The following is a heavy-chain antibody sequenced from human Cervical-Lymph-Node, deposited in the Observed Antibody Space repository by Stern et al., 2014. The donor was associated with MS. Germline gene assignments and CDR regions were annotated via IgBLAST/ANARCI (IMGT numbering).Heavy chain of an antibody. D-gene: IGHD4-17*01. Sequence: VQLVESGGGVVQPGRSLRLSCAASGFTFSRYGMHLVRQAPGKGLEWVAVISFDGSIKYYADSVKGRFTISRDNSKKTLYLQMNSLRAEDTAVYYCAKGKSSATVTTDFDYWGQGTLVTVSS. CDR3: AKGKSSATVTTDFDY. CDR1: GFTFSRYG. V-gene: IGHV3-30*18. CDR2: ISFDGSIK. J-gene: IGHJ4*02.